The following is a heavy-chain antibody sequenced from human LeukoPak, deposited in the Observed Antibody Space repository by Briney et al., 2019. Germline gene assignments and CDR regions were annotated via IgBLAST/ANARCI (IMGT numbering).Heavy chain of an antibody. D-gene: IGHD2-2*02. Sequence: GESLKISCKGSGYSFTSYWISWVRQMPGKGLEWMGRIEPSDSYTNYSPSFQGHVTISADKSISTAYMELSSLRSEDTAVYYCARASYQLLYMATITSFDYWGQGTLVTVSS. CDR3: ARASYQLLYMATITSFDY. J-gene: IGHJ4*02. CDR2: IEPSDSYT. V-gene: IGHV5-10-1*01. CDR1: GYSFTSYW.